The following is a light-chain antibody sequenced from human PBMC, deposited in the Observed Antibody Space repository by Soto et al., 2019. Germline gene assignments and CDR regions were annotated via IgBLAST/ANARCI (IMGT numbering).Light chain of an antibody. CDR3: LQTIRPPYT. V-gene: IGKV2D-29*01. J-gene: IGKJ2*01. CDR2: EVS. Sequence: DIVMTQTPLSLSVTPGQPASISCKSSQTLLRSDGKNYMYWYLQKPGQPPQLLISEVSYRFSGVPDKFSGSGSGTDFTLKISRVEAEDVGVYYCLQTIRPPYTFGQGTKLEIK. CDR1: QTLLRSDGKNY.